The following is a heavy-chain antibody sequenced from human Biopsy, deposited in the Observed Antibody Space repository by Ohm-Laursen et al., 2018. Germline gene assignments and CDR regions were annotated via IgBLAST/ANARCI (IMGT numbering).Heavy chain of an antibody. J-gene: IGHJ3*01. CDR1: GGSISSDY. D-gene: IGHD3-3*01. CDR3: ARLYRLDDYWNDDPPDAFDV. CDR2: ISNRGST. V-gene: IGHV4-59*01. Sequence: TLSLTCTVSGGSISSDYWSWIRQSPGKGLEWIGYISNRGSTNYSPSLRGRVTISVDTSKNQFSLKLSSLTAADTAVFFCARLYRLDDYWNDDPPDAFDVWGQGTVVTVSS.